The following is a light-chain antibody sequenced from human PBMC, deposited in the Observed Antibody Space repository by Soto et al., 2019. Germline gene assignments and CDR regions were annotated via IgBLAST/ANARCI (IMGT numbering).Light chain of an antibody. CDR2: DAS. CDR3: QQYGSSPRT. CDR1: QSVSSSY. V-gene: IGKV3-20*01. J-gene: IGKJ1*01. Sequence: EIVLTQSPGTLSLSPVERATLSCRASQSVSSSYLAWYQQKPGQAPRLLIYDASSRSTGIPDRFSGSGSGTDFTLTISRLEPEDFAVYYCQQYGSSPRTFGQGTNVEIK.